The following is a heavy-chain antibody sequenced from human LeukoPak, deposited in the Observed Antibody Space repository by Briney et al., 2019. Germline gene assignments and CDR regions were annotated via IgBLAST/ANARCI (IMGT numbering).Heavy chain of an antibody. CDR2: IDSSSRYI. CDR1: GFTFSSYA. Sequence: GGSLRLSCAASGFTFSSYAMSWVRQAPGKGLEWVSFIDSSSRYIYQADSVKGRFTISRDNAKSSVFLQMNSLRAEDTAVYYCARVGGHCTSTSCPPPDYWGQGTLATVSS. D-gene: IGHD2-2*01. V-gene: IGHV3-21*01. CDR3: ARVGGHCTSTSCPPPDY. J-gene: IGHJ4*02.